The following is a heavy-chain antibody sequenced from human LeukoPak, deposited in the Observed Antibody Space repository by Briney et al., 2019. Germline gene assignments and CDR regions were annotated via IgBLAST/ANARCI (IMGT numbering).Heavy chain of an antibody. J-gene: IGHJ4*02. Sequence: GGSLRLSCAASGFTFDDYAMHWVRQAPGKGLEWVSVISWDGGSTFYADSVKGRFTISRDNSKNSLYLQMNSLRAEDTALYYCAKDGDSSGWYALEYWGQGTLVTVSS. D-gene: IGHD6-19*01. V-gene: IGHV3-43D*03. CDR3: AKDGDSSGWYALEY. CDR2: ISWDGGST. CDR1: GFTFDDYA.